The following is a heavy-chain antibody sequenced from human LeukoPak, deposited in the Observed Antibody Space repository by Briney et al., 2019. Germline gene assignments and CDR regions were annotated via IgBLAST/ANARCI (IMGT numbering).Heavy chain of an antibody. V-gene: IGHV4-34*01. CDR1: GGSFSGYY. Sequence: SETLSLTCAVYGGSFSGYYWSWIRQPPGKGLEWVGEINHSGSTNYNPSLKSRVTISVDTSKNQFSLKLSSVTAADTAVYYCARVRKPNWQSRDAFDIWGQGTMVTVSS. CDR3: ARVRKPNWQSRDAFDI. D-gene: IGHD7-27*01. CDR2: INHSGST. J-gene: IGHJ3*02.